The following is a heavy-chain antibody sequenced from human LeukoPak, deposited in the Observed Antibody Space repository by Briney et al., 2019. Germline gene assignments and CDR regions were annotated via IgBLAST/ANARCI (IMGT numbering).Heavy chain of an antibody. CDR3: ARQRGGYVDY. V-gene: IGHV4-59*08. D-gene: IGHD2-15*01. CDR2: IYYSGNT. J-gene: IGHJ4*02. CDR1: GXSMTYYY. Sequence: NPSETLSLTCTVSGXSMTYYYWTWIRQPPGKGLEWIGYIYYSGNTNYNPSLKSRVTISVDTSKNQFSLMLGSVTAADTAVFYCARQRGGYVDYWGQGTLVTVSS.